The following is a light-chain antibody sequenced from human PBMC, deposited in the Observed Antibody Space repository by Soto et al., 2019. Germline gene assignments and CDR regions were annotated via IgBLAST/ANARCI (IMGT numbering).Light chain of an antibody. J-gene: IGKJ1*01. CDR2: LTS. Sequence: EIVLTQSPATLSAFPGDRVTLSCRASQALNTRLAWYQHKPGQAPRLLIYLTSNRAAGVPSRFSAWGSETDFTLTISDVQPEDFAVYYCHQRQSWPRTCGQGTKVDIK. CDR1: QALNTR. CDR3: HQRQSWPRT. V-gene: IGKV3-11*01.